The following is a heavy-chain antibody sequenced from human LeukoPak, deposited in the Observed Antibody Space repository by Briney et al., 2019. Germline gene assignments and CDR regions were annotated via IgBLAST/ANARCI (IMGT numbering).Heavy chain of an antibody. CDR1: GYTFTGYY. J-gene: IGHJ4*02. Sequence: GASVKVSCKASGYTFTGYYMHWVRQAPGQGLEWMGWINPNSGGTNYAQKFQGRVTMTRDTSISTAYMELSRLRSDDTAVYYCARDGKYSGSYHWDYWGQGTLVTVSS. CDR2: INPNSGGT. CDR3: ARDGKYSGSYHWDY. D-gene: IGHD1-26*01. V-gene: IGHV1-2*02.